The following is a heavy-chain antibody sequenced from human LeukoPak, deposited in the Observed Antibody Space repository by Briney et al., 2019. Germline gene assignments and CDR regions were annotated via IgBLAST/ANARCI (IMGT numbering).Heavy chain of an antibody. D-gene: IGHD3-10*01. Sequence: SETLSLTCTVSGGSISSGDYYWSWIRQPPGKGLEWIVYIYYSGSTYYNPSLKSRVTISVDTSKNQFSLKLSSVTAADTAVYYCARAWSTVLLWFGELFNPGKNWYFDLWGRGTLVTVSS. J-gene: IGHJ2*01. CDR1: GGSISSGDYY. CDR3: ARAWSTVLLWFGELFNPGKNWYFDL. V-gene: IGHV4-30-4*01. CDR2: IYYSGST.